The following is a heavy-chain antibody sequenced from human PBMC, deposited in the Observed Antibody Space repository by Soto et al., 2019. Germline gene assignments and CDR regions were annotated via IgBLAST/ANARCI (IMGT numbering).Heavy chain of an antibody. D-gene: IGHD6-19*01. CDR2: IYYTGNT. CDR1: GGSISGSDYY. V-gene: IGHV4-39*01. Sequence: QLQLQESGPGLVEPSETLSLTCTVSGGSISGSDYYWAWIRQPPGKGLEWLGTIYYTGNTYYNPSLKARVTLAIDTSKNPFSLNLNSVSAADTAVYSCADMRGQWMPRDWGQGILVTVSS. J-gene: IGHJ4*02. CDR3: ADMRGQWMPRD.